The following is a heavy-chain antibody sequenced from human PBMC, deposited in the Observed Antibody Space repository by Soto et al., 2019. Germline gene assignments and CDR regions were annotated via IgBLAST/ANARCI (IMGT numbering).Heavy chain of an antibody. CDR2: IYSGGST. CDR3: AREYSSGYYYFYAMDV. V-gene: IGHV3-66*01. J-gene: IGHJ6*02. D-gene: IGHD5-18*01. CDR1: GFTVSSNY. Sequence: GGPLRLSCAASGFTVSSNYMSWVSQAPGKGLEWVSVIYSGGSTYYADSVKGRFTISRDNSKNTLYLQMNSLRAEDTAVYYCAREYSSGYYYFYAMDVWGQGTTVTVSS.